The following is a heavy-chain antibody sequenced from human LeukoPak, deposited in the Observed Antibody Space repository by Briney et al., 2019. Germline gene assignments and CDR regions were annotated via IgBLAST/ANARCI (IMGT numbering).Heavy chain of an antibody. CDR2: IIPIFGTP. CDR3: ARAGLRGHYNWFDP. Sequence: ASVKVSCKASGGTFSSYAFTWVRQAPGQGLGWMGTIIPIFGTPNYAQEFQGRVTITTDESTSTAYMELSSLRSEDTAVYYCARAGLRGHYNWFDPWGQGTLVTVSS. V-gene: IGHV1-69*05. J-gene: IGHJ5*02. D-gene: IGHD3-10*01. CDR1: GGTFSSYA.